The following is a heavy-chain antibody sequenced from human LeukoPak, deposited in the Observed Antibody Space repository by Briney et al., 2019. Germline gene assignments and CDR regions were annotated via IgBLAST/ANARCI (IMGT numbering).Heavy chain of an antibody. CDR1: GGSFSGYY. Sequence: SETLSLTCAVYGGSFSGYYWSWIRQPPGKGLEWIGEINHSGSTNYNPSLKSRVTISVDTSKNQFSLKLSSVTAADTAVYYCARDSERYYDILTGYQAPYYYYGMDVWGQGTTVTVSS. D-gene: IGHD3-9*01. CDR2: INHSGST. V-gene: IGHV4-34*01. J-gene: IGHJ6*02. CDR3: ARDSERYYDILTGYQAPYYYYGMDV.